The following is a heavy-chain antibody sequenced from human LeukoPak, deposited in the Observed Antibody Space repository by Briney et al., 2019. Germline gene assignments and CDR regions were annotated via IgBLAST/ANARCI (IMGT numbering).Heavy chain of an antibody. Sequence: GESLKISCKGSGYSFTSYWIGWVRQMPGKGLEWMGIIYPGDSDTRYSPSFQGQVTISADKSISTAYLQWSSLKASDTAMYYCARGAPGITMIVVVPFDYWGQGTLVTVSS. J-gene: IGHJ4*02. D-gene: IGHD3-22*01. V-gene: IGHV5-51*01. CDR3: ARGAPGITMIVVVPFDY. CDR2: IYPGDSDT. CDR1: GYSFTSYW.